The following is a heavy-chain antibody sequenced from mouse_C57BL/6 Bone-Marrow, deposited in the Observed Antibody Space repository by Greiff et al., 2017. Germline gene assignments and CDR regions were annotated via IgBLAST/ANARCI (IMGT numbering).Heavy chain of an antibody. Sequence: QVQLQQSGAELARPGASVKMSCKASGYTFTSYTMHWVKQRPGQGLEWIGYINPSSGYTKYNQKFKDKATLTADKSSSTAYMQLSSLTSDDSTVYYCARGDYDVGWLADWGQGTLVTVSA. D-gene: IGHD2-4*01. CDR3: ARGDYDVGWLAD. CDR2: INPSSGYT. J-gene: IGHJ3*01. CDR1: GYTFTSYT. V-gene: IGHV1-4*01.